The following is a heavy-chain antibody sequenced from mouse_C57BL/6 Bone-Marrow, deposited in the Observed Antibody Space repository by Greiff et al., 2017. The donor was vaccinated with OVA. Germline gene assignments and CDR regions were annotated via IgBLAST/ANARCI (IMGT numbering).Heavy chain of an antibody. CDR2: IYPRSGNT. CDR3: ARFITNV. D-gene: IGHD1-1*01. J-gene: IGHJ1*03. Sequence: QVQLKESGAELARPGASVKLSCKASGYTFTSYGISWVKQRTGQGLEWIGEIYPRSGNTYYNEKFKGKATLTADKTSSTAYMELRSLTSEDAAVYFCARFITNVWGTGTTVTVSS. CDR1: GYTFTSYG. V-gene: IGHV1-81*01.